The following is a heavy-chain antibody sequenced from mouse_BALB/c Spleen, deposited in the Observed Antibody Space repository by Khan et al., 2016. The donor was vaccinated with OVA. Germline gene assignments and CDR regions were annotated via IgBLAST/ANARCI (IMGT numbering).Heavy chain of an antibody. CDR2: INPSTGYT. V-gene: IGHV1-7*01. CDR1: GYTFTSYW. D-gene: IGHD1-1*01. CDR3: VNHGISSAWFAY. Sequence: VQLQQSGAELAKPGASVKMSCKASGYTFTSYWMHWVKQRPGQGLEWIGYINPSTGYTEYNQKFKDKATLTVDKSSSTAYMQLTSLTSEDSDVFYCVNHGISSAWFAYWGQGTLVTVS. J-gene: IGHJ3*01.